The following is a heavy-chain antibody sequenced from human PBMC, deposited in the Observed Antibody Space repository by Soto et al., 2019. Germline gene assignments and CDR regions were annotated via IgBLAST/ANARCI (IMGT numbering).Heavy chain of an antibody. V-gene: IGHV3-23*01. CDR3: AKDGAATPLNLRYNKHDY. CDR2: ISGSGAST. J-gene: IGHJ4*02. Sequence: EVQLLESGGGLVQPGGSLRLSCAASGFTFSTYAMSWVRQAPGKGLEWVSAISGSGASTYYADSVKGRFTISRDNPKDTLYLQMTSLRAEDTAVYYCAKDGAATPLNLRYNKHDYWGQGTLVTVSS. CDR1: GFTFSTYA. D-gene: IGHD2-15*01.